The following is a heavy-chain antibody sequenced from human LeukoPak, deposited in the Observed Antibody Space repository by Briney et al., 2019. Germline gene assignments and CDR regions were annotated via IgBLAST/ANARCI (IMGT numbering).Heavy chain of an antibody. D-gene: IGHD5-24*01. CDR3: ARDRGWLQYIDY. V-gene: IGHV3-20*04. CDR1: GFTFGDYG. CDR2: INWNGGNT. Sequence: GGSLRLSCAAFGFTFGDYGMSWVRQAPGKGLEWVSSINWNGGNTAYADSVKGRFTISRDTAKDSLYLQLNSLRAEDTALYYCARDRGWLQYIDYWGQGTLVTVSS. J-gene: IGHJ4*02.